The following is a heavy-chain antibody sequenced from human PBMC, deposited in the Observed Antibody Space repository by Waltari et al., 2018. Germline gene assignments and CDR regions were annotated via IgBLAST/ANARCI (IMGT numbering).Heavy chain of an antibody. D-gene: IGHD3-10*01. V-gene: IGHV1-69-2*01. J-gene: IGHJ3*02. CDR1: GYTFTDYY. CDR3: ATDRGEGAFDI. CDR2: VDPEDGET. Sequence: EVQLVQSGAEGKKPGATVKISCKASGYTFTDYYMQWVQQAPGKGLECMGRVDPEDGETIYAEKFQGRVTITADTSTDTAYMELSSLRSEDTAVYYCATDRGEGAFDIWGQGTMVTVSS.